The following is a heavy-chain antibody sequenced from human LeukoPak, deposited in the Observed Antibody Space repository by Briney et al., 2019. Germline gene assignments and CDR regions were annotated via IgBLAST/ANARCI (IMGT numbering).Heavy chain of an antibody. V-gene: IGHV3-66*01. CDR2: IYSGGST. Sequence: SGGSLRLSCAASGFTVSSNYMSCVRQAPGKGLEWVSVIYSGGSTYYADSVKGRFTISRDNSKNTLYLQMNSLRPEDTAVYHCVTNRREVCSGRDCYSEKYTWFDPWGQGTLVTVSS. J-gene: IGHJ5*02. D-gene: IGHD2-21*02. CDR1: GFTVSSNY. CDR3: VTNRREVCSGRDCYSEKYTWFDP.